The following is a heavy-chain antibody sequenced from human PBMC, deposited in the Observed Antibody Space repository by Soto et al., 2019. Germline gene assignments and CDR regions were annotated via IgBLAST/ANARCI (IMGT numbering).Heavy chain of an antibody. CDR3: ARPGYSSGWYGDFHH. CDR1: GFTFSSYW. V-gene: IGHV3-7*03. Sequence: GGSLRLSCAASGFTFSSYWMSWVRQAPGKGLEWVANIKQDGSEKYYVDSVKGRFTISRDNAKNSLYLQMNSLRAEDTAVYYCARPGYSSGWYGDFHHWGQGTLVTVSS. J-gene: IGHJ4*02. D-gene: IGHD6-19*01. CDR2: IKQDGSEK.